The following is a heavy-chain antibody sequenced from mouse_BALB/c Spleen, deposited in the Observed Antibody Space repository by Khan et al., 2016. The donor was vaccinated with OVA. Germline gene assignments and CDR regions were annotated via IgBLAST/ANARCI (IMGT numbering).Heavy chain of an antibody. Sequence: QVQLKQSGTELVKPGASVKLSCKTSGYTFTRYYMYWVKQRPGQGLEWIGEINPSNGGTNFNEKFKSKATLTVDKLSSTAYMQLSSLTSEDSAVYYCTRKDCYGSSHRYFDVWGGGTTVTVSS. CDR1: GYTFTRYY. CDR3: TRKDCYGSSHRYFDV. D-gene: IGHD1-1*01. J-gene: IGHJ1*01. V-gene: IGHV1-53*01. CDR2: INPSNGGT.